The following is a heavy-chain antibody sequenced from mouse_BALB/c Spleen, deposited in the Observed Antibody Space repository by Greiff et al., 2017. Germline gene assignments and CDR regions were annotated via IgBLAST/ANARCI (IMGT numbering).Heavy chain of an antibody. Sequence: EVKLVESGGDLVKPGGSLKLSCAASGFTFSSYGMSWVRQTPDKRLEWVATISSGGSYTYYPDSVKGRFTISRDNAKNTLYLQMSSLKSEDTAMYYCARDLRYYAMDYWGQGTSVTVSS. CDR1: GFTFSSYG. V-gene: IGHV5-6*02. J-gene: IGHJ4*01. D-gene: IGHD1-1*01. CDR3: ARDLRYYAMDY. CDR2: ISSGGSYT.